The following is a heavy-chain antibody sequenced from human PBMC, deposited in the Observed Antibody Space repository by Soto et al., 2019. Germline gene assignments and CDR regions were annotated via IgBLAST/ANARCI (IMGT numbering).Heavy chain of an antibody. V-gene: IGHV3-21*01. D-gene: IGHD2-15*01. CDR2: ISSSSSYI. CDR1: GFTFSSYI. CDR3: ARDAKRYCSGGSCLLNAFDI. Sequence: GGSLRLSCAASGFTFSSYIMNWVRQAPGKGLEWVSSISSSSSYIYYADSVKGRFTISRDNAKNSLYLQMNSLRAEDTAVYYCARDAKRYCSGGSCLLNAFDIWGQGTMVTVSS. J-gene: IGHJ3*02.